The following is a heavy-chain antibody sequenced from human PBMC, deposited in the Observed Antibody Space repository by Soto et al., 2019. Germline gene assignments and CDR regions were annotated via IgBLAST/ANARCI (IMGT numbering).Heavy chain of an antibody. J-gene: IGHJ5*02. Sequence: ASVKVSCKASGYTFTGYYMHWVRQAPGQGPEWMGWINPNSGGTNYAQKFQGRVTMTRDTSISTAYMELSRLRSDDTAVYYCAARSGYSYGYWFDPWGQGTLVTVSS. CDR2: INPNSGGT. CDR1: GYTFTGYY. CDR3: AARSGYSYGYWFDP. D-gene: IGHD5-18*01. V-gene: IGHV1-2*02.